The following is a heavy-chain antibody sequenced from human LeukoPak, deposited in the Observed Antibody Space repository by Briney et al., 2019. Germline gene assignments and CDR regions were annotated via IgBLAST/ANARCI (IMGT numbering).Heavy chain of an antibody. J-gene: IGHJ4*02. CDR2: IYYSAIT. Sequence: PSETLSLTCTVSGGSISSYNWSWIRQPPGKGLEWVGYIYYSAITDYKPSLKRRVTISADPSKNQFSLKLSSVTAADTAVYYCARGIHYGSGSDYWGQGTLVTVS. CDR1: GGSISSYN. D-gene: IGHD3-10*01. CDR3: ARGIHYGSGSDY. V-gene: IGHV4-59*01.